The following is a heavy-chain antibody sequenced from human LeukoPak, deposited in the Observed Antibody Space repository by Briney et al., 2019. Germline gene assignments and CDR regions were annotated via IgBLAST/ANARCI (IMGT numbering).Heavy chain of an antibody. CDR2: IRQDGSVK. CDR1: GFTFSGHW. Sequence: GWSLRLSCAASGFTFSGHWMTWVRQAPGKGLQWVASIRQDGSVKYYVDSVQGRFIISRDNAMNSLYLQMNSLRAEDTAVYYCARWSHDSFGYYWISSWGQGTLVTVSS. D-gene: IGHD3-22*01. CDR3: ARWSHDSFGYYWISS. V-gene: IGHV3-7*01. J-gene: IGHJ5*02.